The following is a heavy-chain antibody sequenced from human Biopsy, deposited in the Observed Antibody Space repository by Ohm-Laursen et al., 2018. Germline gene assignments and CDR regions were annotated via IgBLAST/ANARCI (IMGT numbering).Heavy chain of an antibody. CDR2: IYYSGIT. D-gene: IGHD3-22*01. J-gene: IGHJ3*02. CDR1: GGSVSSGSHY. CDR3: ARHGDFYYDSNIVIGALDI. Sequence: PGTLSLTCTVSGGSVSSGSHYWSWIRQPPGKGLEWIGNIYYSGITNYTPSLKLRFSISVDTSNNQFSLKLGSVTAADTAVYYCARHGDFYYDSNIVIGALDIWGQGTMVTVSS. V-gene: IGHV4-61*01.